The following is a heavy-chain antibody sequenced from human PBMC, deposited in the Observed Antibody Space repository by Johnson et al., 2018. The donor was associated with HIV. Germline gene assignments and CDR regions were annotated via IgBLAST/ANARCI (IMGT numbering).Heavy chain of an antibody. CDR1: GFTFKNAW. CDR2: IKSKTDGGTT. J-gene: IGHJ3*02. V-gene: IGHV3-15*01. Sequence: VQLVESGGGFVQPEGSLRLSCAASGFTFKNAWMHWVRQAPGKGLEWIGRIKSKTDGGTTDYAAPVKGRLTISRDDSKNTLYLQMNSLKTEDTAVYYCTTKPYSSSWYGAFDIWGQGTMVTVSS. CDR3: TTKPYSSSWYGAFDI. D-gene: IGHD6-13*01.